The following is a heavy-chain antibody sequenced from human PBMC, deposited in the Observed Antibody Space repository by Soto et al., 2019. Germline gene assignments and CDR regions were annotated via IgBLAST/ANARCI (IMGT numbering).Heavy chain of an antibody. Sequence: VRLLESGGGLVKPGGSLRLSCATSGLTFSNYAMSWVRQAPGGGLEWVSSMSGSSSTTYYADSVKGRFTISRDRSKNTLYLQMSSLRAEDTALYYCEKNQERELPRVIDFWGQGTLVTVSS. CDR1: GLTFSNYA. CDR3: EKNQERELPRVIDF. V-gene: IGHV3-23*01. J-gene: IGHJ4*02. D-gene: IGHD1-7*01. CDR2: MSGSSSTT.